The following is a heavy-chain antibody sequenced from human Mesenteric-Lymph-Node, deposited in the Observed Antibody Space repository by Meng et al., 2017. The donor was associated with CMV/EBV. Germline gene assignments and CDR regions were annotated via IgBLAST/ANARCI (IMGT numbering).Heavy chain of an antibody. CDR1: GFTFDDYA. Sequence: GALRLSCAASGFTFDDYAMHWVRQVPGKGLVWVSRINSDGSITSHADSVKGRFTISRDNAKNTVYLQMNSLRVEDTAVYYCARTGLSSGSYYAFDVWGQGTMVTVSS. V-gene: IGHV3-74*01. CDR3: ARTGLSSGSYYAFDV. CDR2: INSDGSIT. J-gene: IGHJ3*01. D-gene: IGHD1-26*01.